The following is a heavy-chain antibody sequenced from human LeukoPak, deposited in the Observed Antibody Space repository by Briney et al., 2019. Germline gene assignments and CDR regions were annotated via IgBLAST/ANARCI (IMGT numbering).Heavy chain of an antibody. Sequence: ASVKVSCKGSGYIXTAYGISWVRQAPGQGLEWMGWISAYNGDAKYAQKFQGRVTMTTETSTSTAYMELRSLRSDDTAVYYCAREGYYDVLTGYPGDYWGQGILVTVSS. CDR1: GYIXTAYG. J-gene: IGHJ4*02. D-gene: IGHD3-9*01. CDR3: AREGYYDVLTGYPGDY. CDR2: ISAYNGDA. V-gene: IGHV1-18*01.